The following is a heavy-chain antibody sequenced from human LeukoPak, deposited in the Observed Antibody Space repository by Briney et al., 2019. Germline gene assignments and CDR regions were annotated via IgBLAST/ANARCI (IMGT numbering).Heavy chain of an antibody. Sequence: GASVKVSCKASGYTFTSYGISWVRQAPGQGLEWMGWISAYNGNTNYAQKLQGRVTMTTDTSTSTAYMELRSLRSDDTAVYYCASRVVPAAMAGNWFDPWGQGTLVTVSS. CDR1: GYTFTSYG. CDR3: ASRVVPAAMAGNWFDP. J-gene: IGHJ5*02. D-gene: IGHD2-2*01. CDR2: ISAYNGNT. V-gene: IGHV1-18*01.